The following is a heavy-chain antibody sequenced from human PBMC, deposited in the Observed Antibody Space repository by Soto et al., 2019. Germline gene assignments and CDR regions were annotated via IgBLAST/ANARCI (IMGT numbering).Heavy chain of an antibody. CDR2: IDAGNGNT. CDR3: ARDLDYYYGMDV. Sequence: QVQLVQSGAEVKRPGASVKVSCKACGYTFTSYALHWVRQAPGQRLEWMGRIDAGNGNTKYSQKFQGRVTITRDTSANTAYMELSSLRSEDTAVYYCARDLDYYYGMDVWGQGTTVTVSS. J-gene: IGHJ6*02. CDR1: GYTFTSYA. V-gene: IGHV1-3*01.